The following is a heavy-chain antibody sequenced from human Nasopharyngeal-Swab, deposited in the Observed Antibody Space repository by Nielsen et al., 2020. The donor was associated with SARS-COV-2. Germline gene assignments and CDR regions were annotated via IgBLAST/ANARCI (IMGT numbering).Heavy chain of an antibody. Sequence: SETLSLTCTVSGGSISSYYWSWIRQLPGKGLEWIGYIYYSGSTNYNPSLNSRVTISVDTSKNQFSLKLSSVTAADTAVYYCARRGYDILTGYSFFDYWGQGTLVTVSS. J-gene: IGHJ4*02. CDR3: ARRGYDILTGYSFFDY. CDR1: GGSISSYY. V-gene: IGHV4-59*01. D-gene: IGHD3-9*01. CDR2: IYYSGST.